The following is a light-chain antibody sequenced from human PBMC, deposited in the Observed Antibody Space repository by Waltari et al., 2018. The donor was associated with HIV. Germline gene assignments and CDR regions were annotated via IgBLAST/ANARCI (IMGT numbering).Light chain of an antibody. CDR2: DNK. CDR1: SSNIGNNF. Sequence: QSVLTQPPSVSAAPGQKVTISCSGSSSNIGNNFVSWYQQLPGTAPKLLIYDNKTRPAGIPDRLSGSKSGTSATLGITGLQTGDEGDYYCATWDSSVTAIIFGGGTRVTVL. J-gene: IGLJ2*01. V-gene: IGLV1-51*01. CDR3: ATWDSSVTAII.